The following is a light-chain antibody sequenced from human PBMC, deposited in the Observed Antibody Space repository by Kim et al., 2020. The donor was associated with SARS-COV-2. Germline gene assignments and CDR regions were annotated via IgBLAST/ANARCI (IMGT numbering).Light chain of an antibody. CDR2: GES. V-gene: IGKV3-20*01. J-gene: IGKJ2*01. Sequence: PGERASVSWSARQSVGSQYFAGYHQKPRQAPRLIIYGESTRATGIPDRVGGSGSGTDFTLTIGRLEPEDFAVYYCQEYTSSPPYTFGQGTKLEL. CDR3: QEYTSSPPYT. CDR1: QSVGSQY.